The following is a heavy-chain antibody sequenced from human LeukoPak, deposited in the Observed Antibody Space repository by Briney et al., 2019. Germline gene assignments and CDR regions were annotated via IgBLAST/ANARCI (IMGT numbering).Heavy chain of an antibody. D-gene: IGHD3-22*01. CDR1: GGSISSGDYY. CDR3: ARGSDYYDSSGLNYFDY. Sequence: SETLSLTCTVSGGSISSGDYYWSLIRHPPGKGLEWIGYIYYSGSTYYNPSLKSRVTISVDTSKNQFSLKLSSVTAADTAVYYCARGSDYYDSSGLNYFDYWGQGTLVTVSS. V-gene: IGHV4-30-4*01. CDR2: IYYSGST. J-gene: IGHJ4*02.